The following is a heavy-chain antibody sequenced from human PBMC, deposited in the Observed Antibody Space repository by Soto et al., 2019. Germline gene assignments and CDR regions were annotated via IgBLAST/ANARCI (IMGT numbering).Heavy chain of an antibody. CDR1: GGSISSGGYY. J-gene: IGHJ5*02. CDR3: ARVGGSDWFDP. D-gene: IGHD3-16*01. Sequence: QVQLQESGPGLVKPSQTLSLTCTVSGGSISSGGYYWSWIRQHPGMGLEWIGYIYYSGSTYYNPSLKSRVNISVDTSKNQFTLKLSSVTAADTAVYYCARVGGSDWFDPWGQGTLVTVSS. V-gene: IGHV4-31*03. CDR2: IYYSGST.